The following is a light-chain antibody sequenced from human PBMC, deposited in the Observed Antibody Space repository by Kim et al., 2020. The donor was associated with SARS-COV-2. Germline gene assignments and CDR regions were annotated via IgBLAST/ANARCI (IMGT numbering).Light chain of an antibody. CDR1: QSISSTY. CDR2: GAS. V-gene: IGKV3-20*01. Sequence: EVVLTQSPGTLSLSPGGRATLSCRASQSISSTYLAWYQQKPGQAPRLLIYGASSRATGIPDRFSGSGSGTDFTLTISRLEPEDVAVYYCQQWKTFGQGTKVDIK. CDR3: QQWKT. J-gene: IGKJ1*01.